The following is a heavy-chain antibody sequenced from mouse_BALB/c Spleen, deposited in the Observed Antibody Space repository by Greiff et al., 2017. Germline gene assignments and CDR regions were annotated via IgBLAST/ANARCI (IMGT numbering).Heavy chain of an antibody. J-gene: IGHJ4*01. Sequence: EVKLLESGGGLVQPGGSLKLSCAASGFDFSRYWMSWVRQAPGKGLEWIGEINPDSSTINYTPSLKDKFIISRDNAKNTLYLQMSKVRSEDTALYYCARRIYYGYVGYAMDYWGQGTSVTVSS. CDR3: ARRIYYGYVGYAMDY. CDR1: GFDFSRYW. CDR2: INPDSSTI. D-gene: IGHD2-2*01. V-gene: IGHV4-1*02.